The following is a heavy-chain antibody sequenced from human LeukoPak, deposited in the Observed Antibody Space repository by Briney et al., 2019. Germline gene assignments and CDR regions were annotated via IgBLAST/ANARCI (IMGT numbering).Heavy chain of an antibody. J-gene: IGHJ4*02. CDR2: ISGSGGST. CDR3: AKVEIAVAGTIRRAFDY. Sequence: GGSLRLSCAASGFTFSSYAMSWVRQAPGKGLEWVSAISGSGGSTYYADSVKGRFTISRDNSKNSLYLQMNSLRAEDTAVYYCAKVEIAVAGTIRRAFDYWGQGILVTVSS. D-gene: IGHD6-19*01. CDR1: GFTFSSYA. V-gene: IGHV3-23*01.